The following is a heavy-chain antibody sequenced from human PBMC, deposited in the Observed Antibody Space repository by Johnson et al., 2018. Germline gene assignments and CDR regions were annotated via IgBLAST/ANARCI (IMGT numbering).Heavy chain of an antibody. CDR1: GGSISSDY. Sequence: QVQLQESGPGLVKPSETLSLTCTVSGGSISSDYWSWIRQPPGKGLEWIGYIYYSGSTNYNPSLKSRVTISVNTSKDQFSLKLTSVAAAEPAVYSCARVAMGRGPGGLYYYYMDVWGKGTTVTVSS. V-gene: IGHV4-59*01. CDR2: IYYSGST. CDR3: ARVAMGRGPGGLYYYYMDV. J-gene: IGHJ6*03. D-gene: IGHD3-10*01.